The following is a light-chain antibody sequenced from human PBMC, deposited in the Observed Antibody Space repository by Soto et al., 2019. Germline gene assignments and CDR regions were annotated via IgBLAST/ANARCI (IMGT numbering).Light chain of an antibody. CDR2: DAS. V-gene: IGKV1-5*01. CDR1: QNIRNL. Sequence: DLQMTHSPSTLSAAVGDSVTITFRASQNIRNLLAWYQQKPGKAPKPLIFDASTLKTGVPSRFGGSGSGAEFNFTITGLQPDDFATYFCQQYYTYSTFGQGTRLEIK. CDR3: QQYYTYST. J-gene: IGKJ5*01.